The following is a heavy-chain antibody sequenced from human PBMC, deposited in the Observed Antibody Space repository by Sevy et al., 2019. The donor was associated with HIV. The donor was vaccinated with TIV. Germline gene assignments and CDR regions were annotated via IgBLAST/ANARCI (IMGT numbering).Heavy chain of an antibody. CDR1: GFTFSTYA. Sequence: GESLKISCAASGFTFSTYAMYWVRQAPGKGLEWVVVISDDGNNKDYADSVKGRFTVSRDNSKNTLYLQMNSLRADDTAVYYCAGHYYDSTGYYFPLDYWGQGTLVTVSS. CDR3: AGHYYDSTGYYFPLDY. CDR2: ISDDGNNK. J-gene: IGHJ4*02. D-gene: IGHD3-22*01. V-gene: IGHV3-30*04.